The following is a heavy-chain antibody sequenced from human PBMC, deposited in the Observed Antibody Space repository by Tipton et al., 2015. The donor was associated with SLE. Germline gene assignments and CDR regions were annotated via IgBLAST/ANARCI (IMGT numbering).Heavy chain of an antibody. CDR1: GFSISSGYY. J-gene: IGHJ4*02. V-gene: IGHV4-38-2*01. CDR3: ARHDYDDNGYYMHYFDN. Sequence: GLVKPSETLSLSCDVSGFSISSGYYWGWIRQPPGKGLEWIGSIYQSGNTYNNPSLKSRISLSMDPLKNQVFLRLNSVTAADTAVYYCARHDYDDNGYYMHYFDNWGQGTLVTVSS. D-gene: IGHD3-22*01. CDR2: IYQSGNT.